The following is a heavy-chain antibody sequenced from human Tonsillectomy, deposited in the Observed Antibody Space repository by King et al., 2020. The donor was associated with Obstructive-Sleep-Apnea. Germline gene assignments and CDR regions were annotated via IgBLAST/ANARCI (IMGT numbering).Heavy chain of an antibody. CDR2: ISWDGGTT. D-gene: IGHD2-2*01. V-gene: IGHV3-43*01. CDR3: AKGGQCITTECYVKDAFDV. CDR1: GFTFDDYT. Sequence: VQLVEYGGVVVQPGGSLRLSCAASGFTFDDYTMHWVRQAPGKGLEWVSLISWDGGTTYYADSVKGRFTISRDNSKRSLYLQMNSLRSEDTALYYCAKGGQCITTECYVKDAFDVWGQGTMVTVSS. J-gene: IGHJ3*01.